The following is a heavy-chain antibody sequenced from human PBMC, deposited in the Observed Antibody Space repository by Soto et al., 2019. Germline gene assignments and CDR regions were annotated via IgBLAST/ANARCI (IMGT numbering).Heavy chain of an antibody. V-gene: IGHV4-30-4*01. J-gene: IGHJ3*01. CDR2: IFYSGTA. CDR3: ASEAITPDHQGADDACEL. Sequence: QVQLQEAGPGLVKPPQTLSLTCIVSGGSISSGNHFWRWILQPPGKGLEWIGYIFYSGTAHYNSSLNSRVTRSIDTSKKQFTLNLSSVTAADTAMSYCASEAITPDHQGADDACELWGQGTMVTVSS. D-gene: IGHD2-15*01. CDR1: GGSISSGNHF.